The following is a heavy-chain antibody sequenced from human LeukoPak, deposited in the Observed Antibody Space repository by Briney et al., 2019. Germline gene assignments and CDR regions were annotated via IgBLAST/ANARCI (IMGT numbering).Heavy chain of an antibody. CDR1: GFTFGGYG. J-gene: IGHJ4*02. Sequence: PGGSLRLSCAASGFTFGGYGMHWVRQAPGKGLEWVALIWYDRSSKYYANSVKGRFTISRDNAKKTLYLQMDSLRDEDTAVYYCARSDYGTGRYAFYFDYWGQGTQVTVSS. V-gene: IGHV3-33*01. CDR3: ARSDYGTGRYAFYFDY. D-gene: IGHD3-10*01. CDR2: IWYDRSSK.